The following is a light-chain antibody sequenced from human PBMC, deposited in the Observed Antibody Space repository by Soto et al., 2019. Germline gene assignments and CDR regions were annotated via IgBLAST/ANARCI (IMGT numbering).Light chain of an antibody. CDR1: SSDVGGYNY. J-gene: IGLJ1*01. CDR3: FSFTTTSTHV. V-gene: IGLV2-8*01. CDR2: EVS. Sequence: SVLTQPPSASGSPGQSVTISCTGTSSDVGGYNYVLWYQQYPGKAPKLMIYEVSKRPSGVPDRFSGSKSGNTASLTVSGLQSEDEAEYFCFSFTTTSTHVFGTGTKVTVL.